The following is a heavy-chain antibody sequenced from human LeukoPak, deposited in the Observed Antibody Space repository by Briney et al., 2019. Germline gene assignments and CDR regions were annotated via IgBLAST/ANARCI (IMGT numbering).Heavy chain of an antibody. Sequence: SETLSLTCTVSGGSVSSSTFYWGWIRQPPGKGLEWIASVHYTGSTFYNPSLSSRVTISAGSSKNQFSLRLRSVTAADAAVYFCARTRGRVSKTDFDSWGQGTLVTVSS. CDR1: GGSVSSSTFY. V-gene: IGHV4-39*07. CDR3: ARTRGRVSKTDFDS. D-gene: IGHD5/OR15-5a*01. J-gene: IGHJ4*02. CDR2: VHYTGST.